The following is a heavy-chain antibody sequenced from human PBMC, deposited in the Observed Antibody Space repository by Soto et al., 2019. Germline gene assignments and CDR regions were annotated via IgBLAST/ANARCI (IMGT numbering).Heavy chain of an antibody. Sequence: PGGYLRRSCAASGFTFSIYAMQWVRQAPGKGLEWVAVISYDGSNKYYADSVKGRFTISRDNSKNTLYLQMNSLRAEDTAVYYCASYGDYVEVYFDYWGQGTLVTVSS. D-gene: IGHD4-17*01. CDR3: ASYGDYVEVYFDY. J-gene: IGHJ4*02. CDR2: ISYDGSNK. CDR1: GFTFSIYA. V-gene: IGHV3-30-3*01.